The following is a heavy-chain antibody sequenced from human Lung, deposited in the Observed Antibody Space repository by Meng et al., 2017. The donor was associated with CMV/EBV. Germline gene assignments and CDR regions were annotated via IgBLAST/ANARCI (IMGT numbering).Heavy chain of an antibody. J-gene: IGHJ4*02. Sequence: QHQAGQSGLEVKKPGASMRVSCSGSHYNCSSYPSKLGRQAAGQVLEWMGSISAYNGETRYAQKFQGRVTFSTDSSTDTAYLELRSLRSDDTAIYDCARERWYYGSGNYHPFDYWGQGTLVTVSS. V-gene: IGHV1-18*04. CDR1: HYNCSSYP. CDR3: ARERWYYGSGNYHPFDY. D-gene: IGHD3-10*01. CDR2: ISAYNGET.